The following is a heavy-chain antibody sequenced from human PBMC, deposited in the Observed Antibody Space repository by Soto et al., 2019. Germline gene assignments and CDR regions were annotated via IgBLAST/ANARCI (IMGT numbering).Heavy chain of an antibody. D-gene: IGHD3-22*01. Sequence: EVQLLESGGGLVQPGGSLRLSCAASGFTFNSYAMSWVRQAPGKGLEWVSTIIGSGGSTYYADSVKGRFSVSRDNSKNPLYLQMNSLRAEDTAVYYCAKDRNYYDSSGYDYWGQGTLVTVSS. J-gene: IGHJ4*02. V-gene: IGHV3-23*01. CDR2: IIGSGGST. CDR1: GFTFNSYA. CDR3: AKDRNYYDSSGYDY.